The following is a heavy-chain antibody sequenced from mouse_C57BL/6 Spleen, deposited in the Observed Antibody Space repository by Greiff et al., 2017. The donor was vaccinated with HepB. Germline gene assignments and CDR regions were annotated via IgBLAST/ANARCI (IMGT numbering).Heavy chain of an antibody. CDR2: IYPGSGST. V-gene: IGHV1-55*01. CDR1: GYTFTSYW. J-gene: IGHJ4*01. D-gene: IGHD1-1*01. Sequence: VQLQQPGAELVKPGASVKMSCKASGYTFTSYWITWVKQRPGQGLEWIGDIYPGSGSTNYNEKFKSKATLTVDTSSSTAYMQLSSLTSEDSAVYYCARWGDYGRGAMDYWGQGTSVTVSS. CDR3: ARWGDYGRGAMDY.